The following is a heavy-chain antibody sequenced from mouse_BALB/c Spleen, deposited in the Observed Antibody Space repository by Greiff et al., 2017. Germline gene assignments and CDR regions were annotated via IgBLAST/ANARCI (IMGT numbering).Heavy chain of an antibody. D-gene: IGHD3-3*01. V-gene: IGHV1-15*01. Sequence: VQLQQSGAELVRPGASVTLSCKASGYTFTDYEMHWVKQTPVHGLEWIGAIDPETGGTAYNQKFKGKATLTADKSSSTAYMELRSLTSEDSAVYYCAREGTSYYFDYWGQGTTLTVSS. CDR2: IDPETGGT. CDR3: AREGTSYYFDY. CDR1: GYTFTDYE. J-gene: IGHJ2*01.